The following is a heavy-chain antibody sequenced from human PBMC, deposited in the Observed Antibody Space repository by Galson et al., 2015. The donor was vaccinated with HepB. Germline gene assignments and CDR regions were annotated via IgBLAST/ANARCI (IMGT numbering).Heavy chain of an antibody. CDR3: ERGSGAPGAFYYYMDV. CDR2: MNPNTGDT. CDR1: GGTFTNYD. V-gene: IGHV1-8*01. J-gene: IGHJ6*03. Sequence: SVKVSCKASGGTFTNYDINWVRQATGQGLEWLGWMNPNTGDTGYAPKFQGRVTMTRNTYTSTAYMELSSLQSEDTAVYYCERGSGAPGAFYYYMDVWAKGTTVTVSS. D-gene: IGHD1-14*01.